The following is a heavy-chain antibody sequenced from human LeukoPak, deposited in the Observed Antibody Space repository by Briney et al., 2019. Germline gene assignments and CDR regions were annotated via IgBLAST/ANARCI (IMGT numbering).Heavy chain of an antibody. V-gene: IGHV3-33*06. CDR2: IWYDGSNK. J-gene: IGHJ4*02. CDR1: GFTFSSYG. Sequence: GGSLRLSCAASGFTFSSYGMHWVRQAPGKGLEWVAVIWYDGSNKYYADSVKGRFTISRDNSKNTLYLQMNSLRAEDTAVYYCGKDLYSSSSLYYFDYWGQGTLVTVSS. CDR3: GKDLYSSSSLYYFDY. D-gene: IGHD6-6*01.